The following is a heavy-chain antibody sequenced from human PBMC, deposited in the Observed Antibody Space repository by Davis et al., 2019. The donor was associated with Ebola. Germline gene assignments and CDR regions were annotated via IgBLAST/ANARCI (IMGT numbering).Heavy chain of an antibody. CDR1: GGTFSSYA. CDR3: ARDGSYPSYYYYYMDV. CDR2: IIPILGIA. Sequence: SVKVSCKASGGTFSSYAISWVRQAPGQGLEWMGGIIPILGIANYAQKFQGRVTITADESTSTAYMELSSLRSEDTAVYYCARDGSYPSYYYYYMDVWGKGTTVTVSS. V-gene: IGHV1-69*10. J-gene: IGHJ6*03. D-gene: IGHD1-26*01.